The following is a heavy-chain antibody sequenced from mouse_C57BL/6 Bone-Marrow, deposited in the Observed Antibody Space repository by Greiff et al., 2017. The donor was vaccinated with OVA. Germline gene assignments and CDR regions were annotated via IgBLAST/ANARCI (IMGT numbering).Heavy chain of an antibody. CDR3: TREDYYGSRYYAMDY. Sequence: EVNVVESGEGLVKPGGSLKLSCAASGFTFSSYAMSWVRQTPEKRLEWVAYISSGGDYIYYADTVKGRFTISRDNARNTLYLQMSSLKSEDTAMYYCTREDYYGSRYYAMDYWGQGTSVTVSS. CDR2: ISSGGDYI. J-gene: IGHJ4*01. V-gene: IGHV5-9-1*02. CDR1: GFTFSSYA. D-gene: IGHD1-1*01.